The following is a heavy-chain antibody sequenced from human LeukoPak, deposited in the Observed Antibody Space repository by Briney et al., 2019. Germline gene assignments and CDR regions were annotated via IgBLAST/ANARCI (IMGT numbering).Heavy chain of an antibody. CDR1: GYSISSGYY. D-gene: IGHD3-10*01. J-gene: IGHJ6*03. Sequence: PSETLSLTCTVSGYSISSGYYWGWIRQPPGKGLEWIGSIYHSGSTYYNPSLKSRVTISVDTSKNQFSLKLSSVTAADTAVYYCARAALLWFGAYYMDVWGKGTTVTISS. V-gene: IGHV4-38-2*02. CDR2: IYHSGST. CDR3: ARAALLWFGAYYMDV.